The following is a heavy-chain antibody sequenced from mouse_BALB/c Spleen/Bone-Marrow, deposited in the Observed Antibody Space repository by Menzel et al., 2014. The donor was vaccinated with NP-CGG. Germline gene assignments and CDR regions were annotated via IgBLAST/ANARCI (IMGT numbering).Heavy chain of an antibody. Sequence: EVQGVESGGGLVKPGGSLKLSCAASGFTFXSYGMFWVRQTPEKRLEWVATISGGGSYTYYPDSVKGRFTISRDNAKNNLYLQMSSLRSEDTALYYCARQNGNYGYYYAMDYWGQGTSVTVSS. CDR1: GFTFXSYG. J-gene: IGHJ4*01. CDR2: ISGGGSYT. D-gene: IGHD2-1*01. CDR3: ARQNGNYGYYYAMDY. V-gene: IGHV5-9-2*01.